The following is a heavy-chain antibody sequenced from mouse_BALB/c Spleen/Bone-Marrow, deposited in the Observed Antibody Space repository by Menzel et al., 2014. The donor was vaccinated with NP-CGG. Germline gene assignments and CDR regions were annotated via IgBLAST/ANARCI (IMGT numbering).Heavy chain of an antibody. Sequence: VKLQESGAELAKPGASVKMSCKASGYNFTSYWMHWVKQRPRQGLEWIGYTNPSTGYTEYNQKFKDKATLTADKSSSTAYMQLSSLTSEDSAVYYCAREYYGSSGYFDVWGAGTTVTVSS. J-gene: IGHJ1*01. CDR1: GYNFTSYW. CDR2: TNPSTGYT. CDR3: AREYYGSSGYFDV. D-gene: IGHD1-1*01. V-gene: IGHV1-7*01.